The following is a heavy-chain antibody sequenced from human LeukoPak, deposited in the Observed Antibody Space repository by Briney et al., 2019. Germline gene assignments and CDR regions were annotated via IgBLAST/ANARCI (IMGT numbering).Heavy chain of an antibody. CDR3: VRDSSCDN. CDR2: IWYDGSSK. Sequence: PGGSLRLSCAASGFTFSSYAMSWVRQAPGKGLEWVAVIWYDGSSKYYADSVKGRFTISRDNSKNTLYLQMNSLRAEDTAVYYCVRDSSCDNWGQGTLVTVSS. CDR1: GFTFSSYA. J-gene: IGHJ4*02. V-gene: IGHV3-33*08. D-gene: IGHD2-2*01.